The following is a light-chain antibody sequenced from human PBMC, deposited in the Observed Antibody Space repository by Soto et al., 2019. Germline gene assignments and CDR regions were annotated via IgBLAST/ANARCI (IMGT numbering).Light chain of an antibody. CDR3: QQRSNWPPKIT. Sequence: EIVLTQSPATLSLSPGERATLSCRAGQSVSSYLAWYQQKPGQAPRLLIYDASNRATGIPARFSGSGSGTDFTLTISSLEPEDFAVYYCQQRSNWPPKITFGGGTKVEIK. CDR1: QSVSSY. CDR2: DAS. V-gene: IGKV3-11*01. J-gene: IGKJ4*01.